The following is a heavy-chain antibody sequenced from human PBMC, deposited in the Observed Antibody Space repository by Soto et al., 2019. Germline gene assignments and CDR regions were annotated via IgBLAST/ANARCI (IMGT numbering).Heavy chain of an antibody. J-gene: IGHJ4*02. D-gene: IGHD1-7*01. V-gene: IGHV1-3*01. Sequence: QVQLVQSGAEVEKPGASVKVSCKASGYTFSSYTIHWVRQAPGQRLEWMGWVNAFNGNTKYSEKFQDRVTITRDTSASTVYMELSSLTSEDSAVYYCARRTMPGTTGAFDYWGKGTLVIVSS. CDR2: VNAFNGNT. CDR1: GYTFSSYT. CDR3: ARRTMPGTTGAFDY.